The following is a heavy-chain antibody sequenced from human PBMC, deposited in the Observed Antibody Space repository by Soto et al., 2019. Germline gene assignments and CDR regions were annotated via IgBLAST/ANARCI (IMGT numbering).Heavy chain of an antibody. CDR1: GISFDDYA. CDR3: VRGPGAYAYFGFDX. Sequence: GGSLRLSFVVPGISFDDYAMHWVRQAPGKGLEWVSGINWDSGDIVYEDSVKVRFTISIDNSKNSLYLQMNSLKTEDTALYYCVRGPGAYAYFGFDXWGQGTMVTVS. J-gene: IGHJ3*02. D-gene: IGHD3-9*01. CDR2: INWDSGDI. V-gene: IGHV3-9*01.